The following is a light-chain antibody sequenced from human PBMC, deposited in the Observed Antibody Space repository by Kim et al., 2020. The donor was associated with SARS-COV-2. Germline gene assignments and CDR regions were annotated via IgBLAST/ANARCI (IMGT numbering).Light chain of an antibody. J-gene: IGLJ2*01. Sequence: VALGQTVRITCQGDSLRSYYATGYQQKPEQAPIVVIYGKNNRPSGIPDRFSGSSSGNTASLTITGTQAGDEADYYCNSRDSNDYVVFGGGTQLTVL. CDR1: SLRSYY. V-gene: IGLV3-19*01. CDR2: GKN. CDR3: NSRDSNDYVV.